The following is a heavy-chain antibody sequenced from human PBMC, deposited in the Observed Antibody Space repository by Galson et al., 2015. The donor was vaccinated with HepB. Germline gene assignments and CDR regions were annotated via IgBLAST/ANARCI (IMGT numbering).Heavy chain of an antibody. Sequence: PALVKPTPPLTLTCTVSGLSLSNVRMGVSWMRQPPGKALEWLAHSFSNDEKSYSTSLKSRLTVSRDTSKSQVVLTMTNMDPVDTGTYYCARTTVVTPAGAFDIWGQGTMVAVSS. V-gene: IGHV2-26*01. CDR3: ARTTVVTPAGAFDI. J-gene: IGHJ3*02. D-gene: IGHD4-23*01. CDR1: GLSLSNVRMG. CDR2: SFSNDEK.